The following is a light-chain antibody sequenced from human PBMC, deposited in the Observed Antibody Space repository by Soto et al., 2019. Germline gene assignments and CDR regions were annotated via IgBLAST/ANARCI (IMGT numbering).Light chain of an antibody. Sequence: QSALTQPASVSAPPGQSITISCTGTSSDVGGHNFVSWYQHHPGKAPRLIIFLVTNRPSGVSNRFSASKSGSTASLTISGLQAEDEADYYCISYTTTNTYVFGTGTKVTVL. V-gene: IGLV2-14*01. CDR1: SSDVGGHNF. J-gene: IGLJ1*01. CDR2: LVT. CDR3: ISYTTTNTYV.